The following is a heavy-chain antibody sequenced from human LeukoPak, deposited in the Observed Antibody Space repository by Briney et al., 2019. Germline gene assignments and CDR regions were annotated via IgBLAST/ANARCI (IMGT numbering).Heavy chain of an antibody. D-gene: IGHD4-17*01. J-gene: IGHJ4*02. CDR3: ASWYGDYYY. Sequence: PGGSLRLSCAASGFTFSSYEMNWVRQAPGKGLEWVSYISSSGSTIYYADSVKGRLTISRDNAKNSLYLQMNSLRAEDTAVYYCASWYGDYYYWGQGTLVTVSS. CDR2: ISSSGSTI. V-gene: IGHV3-48*03. CDR1: GFTFSSYE.